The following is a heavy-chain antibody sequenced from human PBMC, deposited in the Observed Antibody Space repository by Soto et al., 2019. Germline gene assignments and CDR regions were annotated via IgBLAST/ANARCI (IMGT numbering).Heavy chain of an antibody. Sequence: SETPSLTCTVPGDSISSYFWSWIRQPPGKELEWIGYVYSTEITNYNPSLKSRVAMSIDTSKNQFSLKVRSVTAADTAVYYCARGSDAWFDPWGQVTLVTVST. CDR2: VYSTEIT. J-gene: IGHJ5*02. CDR3: ARGSDAWFDP. V-gene: IGHV4-59*01. CDR1: GDSISSYF.